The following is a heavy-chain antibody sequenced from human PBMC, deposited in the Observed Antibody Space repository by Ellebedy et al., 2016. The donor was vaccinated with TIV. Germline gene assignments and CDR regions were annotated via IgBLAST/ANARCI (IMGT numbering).Heavy chain of an antibody. CDR2: IKQDGSLR. CDR1: GFTFSDYW. Sequence: GGSLRLSXAASGFTFSDYWMNWVQQAPGKGLEWVANIKQDGSLRYYVDSVRGRFTISRDNAQNSLYLQMNSLRAEDTAVYYCARWSLPFDYWGQGALVTVSS. CDR3: ARWSLPFDY. V-gene: IGHV3-7*03. D-gene: IGHD1-26*01. J-gene: IGHJ4*02.